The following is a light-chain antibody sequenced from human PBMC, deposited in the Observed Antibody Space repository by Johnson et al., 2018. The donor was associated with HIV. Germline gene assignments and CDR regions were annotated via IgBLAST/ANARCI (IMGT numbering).Light chain of an antibody. V-gene: IGLV1-51*01. CDR2: DNN. CDR3: GTWDSGLSAGV. Sequence: QSVLTQPPSVSAAPGQKVTVSCSGSSSNIGNNYVSWYQQLPRTAPKLLIYDNNKRPSGIPGRFSGSKSGTSATLGITGLQTGDEADYYCGTWDSGLSAGVFGTGTKVTVL. J-gene: IGLJ1*01. CDR1: SSNIGNNY.